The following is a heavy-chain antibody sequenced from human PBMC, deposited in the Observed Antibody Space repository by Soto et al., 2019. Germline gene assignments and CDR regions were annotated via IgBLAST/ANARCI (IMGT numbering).Heavy chain of an antibody. V-gene: IGHV3-49*03. CDR3: TRDVYSYGSGSPDY. Sequence: GGSLRLSCTASGFTFGDYAMSWFRQAPGKGLEWVGFIRSKAYGGTTEYAASVKGRFTISRDDSKSIAYLQMNSLKTEDTAVYYCTRDVYSYGSGSPDYWGQGTLVTVSS. J-gene: IGHJ4*02. CDR2: IRSKAYGGTT. CDR1: GFTFGDYA. D-gene: IGHD5-18*01.